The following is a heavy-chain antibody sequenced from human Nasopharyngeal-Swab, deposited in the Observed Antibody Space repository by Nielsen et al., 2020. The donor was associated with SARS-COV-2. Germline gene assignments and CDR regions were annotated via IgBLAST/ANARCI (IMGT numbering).Heavy chain of an antibody. CDR1: GGTFSSYA. CDR3: ARDVGFGELLSPYYFDY. V-gene: IGHV1-69*04. J-gene: IGHJ4*02. CDR2: IIPVLGIA. Sequence: SVKVSCKASGGTFSSYAISWVRQAPGQGLEWMGRIIPVLGIANYAQKFRGRVTITADKSTSTAYMELSSLRSEDTAVYYCARDVGFGELLSPYYFDYWGQGTLVTVSS. D-gene: IGHD3-10*01.